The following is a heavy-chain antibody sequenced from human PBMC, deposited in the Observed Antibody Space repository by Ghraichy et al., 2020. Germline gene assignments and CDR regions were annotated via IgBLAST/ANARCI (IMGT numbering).Heavy chain of an antibody. D-gene: IGHD3-22*01. Sequence: GSLRLSCAASGFTFSSYSMNWVRQAPGKGLEWVSYISSSSSTIYYADSVKGRFTISRDNAKNSLYLQMNSLRDEDTAVYYCARVTFDYYDSPGAFDIWGQGTMVTVSS. CDR3: ARVTFDYYDSPGAFDI. CDR2: ISSSSSTI. V-gene: IGHV3-48*02. J-gene: IGHJ3*02. CDR1: GFTFSSYS.